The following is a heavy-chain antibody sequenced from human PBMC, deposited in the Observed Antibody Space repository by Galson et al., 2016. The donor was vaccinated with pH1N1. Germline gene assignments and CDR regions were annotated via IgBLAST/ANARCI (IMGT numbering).Heavy chain of an antibody. Sequence: QSGAEVKKPGESLKISCRGSGYSFTSYWIAWVRQKPGKGLEWMGIVYPGDSDTRYSPSFRGLFTFSADKSINIAYLQWSNLKASDTAIYFCARLSASSYGRAQYYMDVWGKGTTVTVSS. D-gene: IGHD5-18*01. V-gene: IGHV5-51*03. CDR1: GYSFTSYW. CDR3: ARLSASSYGRAQYYMDV. J-gene: IGHJ6*03. CDR2: VYPGDSDT.